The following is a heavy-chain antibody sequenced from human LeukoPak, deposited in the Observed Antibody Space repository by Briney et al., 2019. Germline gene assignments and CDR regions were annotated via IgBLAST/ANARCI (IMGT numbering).Heavy chain of an antibody. V-gene: IGHV3-30*04. Sequence: PGGSLRLSCAASGFTFSSYEMNWVRQAPGKGLEWVAVISYDGSNKYYADSVKGRFTISRDNSKNTLYLQMNSLRAEDTAVYYCARETASRKLDVYYYYYMDVWGKGTTVTVSS. CDR2: ISYDGSNK. J-gene: IGHJ6*03. D-gene: IGHD1-14*01. CDR1: GFTFSSYE. CDR3: ARETASRKLDVYYYYYMDV.